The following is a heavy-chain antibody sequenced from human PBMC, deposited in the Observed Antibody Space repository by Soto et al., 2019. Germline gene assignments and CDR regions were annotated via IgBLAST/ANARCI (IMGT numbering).Heavy chain of an antibody. CDR3: AVKEYSSSSFHSSLYAVDV. Sequence: SETLSLTCAVYGGSFSGYYWSWIRQPPGKGLEWIGEINHRGSTNYNPSLKSRVTISVDTSKNQFSLELTSVTAADTAVYYWAVKEYSSSSFHSSLYAVDVWGQGTAVTVSS. CDR1: GGSFSGYY. CDR2: INHRGST. V-gene: IGHV4-34*01. D-gene: IGHD6-6*01. J-gene: IGHJ6*02.